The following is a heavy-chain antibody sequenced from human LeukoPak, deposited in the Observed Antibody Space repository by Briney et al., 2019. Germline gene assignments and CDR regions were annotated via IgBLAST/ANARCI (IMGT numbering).Heavy chain of an antibody. V-gene: IGHV4-39*07. CDR3: ASGITMVRGVRHYFDY. CDR1: GGSISSSSYY. D-gene: IGHD3-10*01. CDR2: INHSGST. J-gene: IGHJ4*02. Sequence: SETLSLTCTVSGGSISSSSYYWGWIRQPPGKGLEWIGEINHSGSTNYNPSLKSRVTISVDTSKNQFSLKLSSVTAADTAVYYCASGITMVRGVRHYFDYWGQGTLVTVSS.